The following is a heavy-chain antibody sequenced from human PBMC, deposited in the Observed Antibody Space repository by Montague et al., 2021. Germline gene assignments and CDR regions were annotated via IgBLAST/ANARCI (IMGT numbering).Heavy chain of an antibody. CDR1: GFTFISYW. Sequence: SLRLSCAASGFTFISYWMSWVRQAPGKGLEWVANIGDDGVETYYVDSVKGRFTVSRDNAKSSLYLQMNSLRAEDTAVYYCGVSPRRGGMDVWGKGTTVTVSS. J-gene: IGHJ6*03. CDR3: GVSPRRGGMDV. CDR2: IGDDGVET. V-gene: IGHV3-7*01.